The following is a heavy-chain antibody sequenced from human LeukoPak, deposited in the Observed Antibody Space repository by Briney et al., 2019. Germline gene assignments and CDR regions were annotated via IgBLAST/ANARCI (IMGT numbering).Heavy chain of an antibody. D-gene: IGHD6-19*01. V-gene: IGHV4-59*01. CDR3: ARVSSGIDY. CDR1: GGSISSYH. J-gene: IGHJ4*02. CDR2: IYYSGSA. Sequence: SGPTLVNPSETLSLICTVSGGSISSYHWSWIRQPPGKGLEWIGYIYYSGSANYNPSLKSRVTISVETSKNQFSLKLSSVTAADTAVYYCARVSSGIDYWGQGTLVTVSS.